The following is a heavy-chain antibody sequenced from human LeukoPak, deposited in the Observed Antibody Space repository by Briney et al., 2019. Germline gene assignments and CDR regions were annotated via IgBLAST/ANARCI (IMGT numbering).Heavy chain of an antibody. CDR2: IYYSGST. V-gene: IGHV4-39*07. Sequence: PSVTLSLTCTVSGGSISSSSYYWGWIRQPPGKGLEWIGSIYYSGSTYYNPSLKSRVTISVDTSKNQFSLKLSSVTAADTAVYYCARDVSSSGWYGHYYYYMDVWGKGTTVTVSS. D-gene: IGHD6-19*01. CDR3: ARDVSSSGWYGHYYYYMDV. J-gene: IGHJ6*03. CDR1: GGSISSSSYY.